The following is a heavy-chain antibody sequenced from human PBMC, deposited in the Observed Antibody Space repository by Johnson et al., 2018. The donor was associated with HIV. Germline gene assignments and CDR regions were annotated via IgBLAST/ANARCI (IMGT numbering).Heavy chain of an antibody. J-gene: IGHJ3*02. V-gene: IGHV3-7*03. CDR3: GRGYSSGWSDAFDI. CDR1: GFTFSSYW. Sequence: VQLVESGGGLVQPGGSLRLSCAASGFTFSSYWMSWVRQAPGKGLEWVANIKQDGSEKYYVDSVKGRFSISRDNAKNSLYLQMNSLRAEDTALYYCGRGYSSGWSDAFDIWGQGTMVTVSS. CDR2: IKQDGSEK. D-gene: IGHD6-19*01.